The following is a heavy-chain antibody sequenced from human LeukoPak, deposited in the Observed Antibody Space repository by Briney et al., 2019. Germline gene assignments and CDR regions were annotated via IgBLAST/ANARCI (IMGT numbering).Heavy chain of an antibody. D-gene: IGHD3-22*01. CDR3: ARIGRYYDSSGYDLDY. V-gene: IGHV1-2*02. CDR1: GYTFTGYY. J-gene: IGHJ4*02. Sequence: ASVKVSCKASGYTFTGYYMHWVRLAPGQGLEWMGWINPDSGGTNYAQKFQGRVTMTRDTSISTAYMELSRLRSDDTAVYYCARIGRYYDSSGYDLDYWGQGTLVTVSS. CDR2: INPDSGGT.